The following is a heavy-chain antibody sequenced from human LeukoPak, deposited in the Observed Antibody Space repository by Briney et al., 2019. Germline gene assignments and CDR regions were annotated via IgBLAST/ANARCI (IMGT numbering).Heavy chain of an antibody. CDR3: ARRPSYDSSGYYDYFGY. D-gene: IGHD3-22*01. V-gene: IGHV5-10-1*01. Sequence: HGESLKISCKGSGYSFTSYWISWVRQMPGKGLEWMGRIDPSDSYTNYSPSFQGHVTISADKSISTAYLQWSSLKASDTAMYYCARRPSYDSSGYYDYFGYWGQGTLVTVSS. CDR2: IDPSDSYT. CDR1: GYSFTSYW. J-gene: IGHJ4*02.